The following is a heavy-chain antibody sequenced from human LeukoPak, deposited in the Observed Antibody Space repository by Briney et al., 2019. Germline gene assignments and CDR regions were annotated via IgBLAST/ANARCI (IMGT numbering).Heavy chain of an antibody. V-gene: IGHV4-30-4*01. Sequence: PSETLSLTCTVSGGSISSGDYYWRWIRQPPGKGLEWIGYIYYSGSTYYNPSLKSRVTISVDTSKNQFSLKLSSVTAADTAVYYCAREGAMVRGVSWFDPWGQGTLVTVSS. D-gene: IGHD3-10*01. J-gene: IGHJ5*02. CDR3: AREGAMVRGVSWFDP. CDR1: GGSISSGDYY. CDR2: IYYSGST.